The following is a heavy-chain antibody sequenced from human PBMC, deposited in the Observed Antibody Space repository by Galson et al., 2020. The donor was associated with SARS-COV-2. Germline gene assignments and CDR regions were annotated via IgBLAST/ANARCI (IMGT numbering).Heavy chain of an antibody. Sequence: SEPLSLTCTVSGGSISSYSWSWIRQPPGKGLEWIGYIYYSGSTNYNPSLTSRVTISVDTSKNQFSLKLSSVTAADTAVYYCARVDCSGGSCYYYAFDIWGQGTMVTVSS. CDR3: ARVDCSGGSCYYYAFDI. J-gene: IGHJ3*02. V-gene: IGHV4-59*13. CDR2: IYYSGST. CDR1: GGSISSYS. D-gene: IGHD2-15*01.